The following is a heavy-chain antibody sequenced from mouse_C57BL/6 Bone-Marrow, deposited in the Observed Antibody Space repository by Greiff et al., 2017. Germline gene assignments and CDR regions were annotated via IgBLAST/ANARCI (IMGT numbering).Heavy chain of an antibody. CDR1: GFNIKDYY. CDR3: ATKASYTYGTIYGGYFDG. D-gene: IGHD5-1-1*01. V-gene: IGHV14-2*01. Sequence: VQLQQSGAELVKPGASVKLSCTASGFNIKDYYMHWVKQRTEQGLEWIGRIDPEDGETKYAPKFQGQDTITADTSSHTAYLQLSSLTSEDTAVYYCATKASYTYGTIYGGYFDGWGTGTTVTVSS. J-gene: IGHJ1*03. CDR2: IDPEDGET.